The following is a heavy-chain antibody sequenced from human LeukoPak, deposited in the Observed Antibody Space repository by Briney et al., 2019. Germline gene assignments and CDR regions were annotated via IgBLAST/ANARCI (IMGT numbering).Heavy chain of an antibody. CDR1: GGSISSSSYY. D-gene: IGHD6-19*01. Sequence: SETLSLTCTVSGGSISSSSYYWGWIRQPPGKGLEWIGSIYYSGSTYYNPSLKSRVTISVDTSKNQFSLKLSSVTAADTAVYYCARVSAVAGTFVEYYYYYMDVWGKGTTVTVSS. CDR3: ARVSAVAGTFVEYYYYYMDV. CDR2: IYYSGST. J-gene: IGHJ6*03. V-gene: IGHV4-39*07.